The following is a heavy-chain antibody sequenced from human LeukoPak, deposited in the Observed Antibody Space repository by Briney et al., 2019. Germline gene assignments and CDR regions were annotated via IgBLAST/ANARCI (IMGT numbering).Heavy chain of an antibody. V-gene: IGHV3-23*01. D-gene: IGHD6-19*01. CDR1: RFTFSSYA. J-gene: IGHJ4*02. Sequence: PGGSLRLSCAASRFTFSSYAMSWVRQAPGKGLEWVSGVSERGYSTYYAGSVKGRFTISRDNPKNMLFLQMNSLRAEDTAVYYCAKGGVAGLSPPDYWGQGTLVTVSS. CDR2: VSERGYST. CDR3: AKGGVAGLSPPDY.